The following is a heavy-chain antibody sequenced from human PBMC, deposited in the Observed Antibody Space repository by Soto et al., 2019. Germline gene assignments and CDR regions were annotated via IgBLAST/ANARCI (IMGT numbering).Heavy chain of an antibody. J-gene: IGHJ4*02. CDR2: IIPIFGTA. D-gene: IGHD6-13*01. Sequence: GASVKVSCKASGGTFSSYAISWVRQAPGRGLEWMGGIIPIFGTANYAQKFQGRVTITADESTSTAYMELSSLRSEDTAVYYCARDVSGYSSSWYPSYFDYWGQGTLVTVSS. CDR3: ARDVSGYSSSWYPSYFDY. V-gene: IGHV1-69*13. CDR1: GGTFSSYA.